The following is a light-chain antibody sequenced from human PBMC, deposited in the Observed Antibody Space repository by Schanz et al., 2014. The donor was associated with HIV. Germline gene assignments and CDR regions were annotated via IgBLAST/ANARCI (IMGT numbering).Light chain of an antibody. Sequence: EIVMTQSPATLSLSPGERATLSCRASQSVRRSLAWYQQKPGQAPRLLIYDASNRASGVPARFSGSGSGTEFTLTISSLQSEDFAVYYCQQYNNWPRTFGQGTKVEIK. CDR2: DAS. CDR3: QQYNNWPRT. J-gene: IGKJ1*01. CDR1: QSVRRS. V-gene: IGKV3D-15*01.